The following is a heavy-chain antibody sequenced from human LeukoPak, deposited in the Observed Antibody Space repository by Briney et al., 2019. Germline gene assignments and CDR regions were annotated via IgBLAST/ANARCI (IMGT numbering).Heavy chain of an antibody. V-gene: IGHV1-46*01. CDR2: INPSGGST. CDR3: ARDLGETTVTYSFDY. D-gene: IGHD4-17*01. CDR1: GYTFTGYY. Sequence: ASVKVSCKASGYTFTGYYMHWVRQAPGQGLEWMGIINPSGGSTSYAQKFQGRVTMTRDTSTSTVYMELSSLRSEDTAVYYCARDLGETTVTYSFDYWGQGTLVTVSS. J-gene: IGHJ4*02.